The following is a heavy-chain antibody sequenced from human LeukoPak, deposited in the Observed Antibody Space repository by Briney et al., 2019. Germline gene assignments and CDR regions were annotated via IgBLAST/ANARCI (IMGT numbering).Heavy chain of an antibody. CDR3: ARSLLRYFDWLKAFDI. D-gene: IGHD3-9*01. J-gene: IGHJ3*02. V-gene: IGHV4-39*01. CDR2: IYYSGST. CDR1: GGSISSSSYY. Sequence: KPSETLSLTCTVSGGSISSSSYYWGWIRQPPGKGLEWIGRIYYSGSTYYNPSLKSRVTISVDTSKNRFSLKLSSVTAADTAVYYCARSLLRYFDWLKAFDIWGQGTMVTVSS.